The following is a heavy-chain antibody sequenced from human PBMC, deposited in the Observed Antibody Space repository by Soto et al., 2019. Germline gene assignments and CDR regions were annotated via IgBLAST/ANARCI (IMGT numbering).Heavy chain of an antibody. Sequence: GGSLRLSCAASGFTFSDYYMSWIRQAPGKGLEWVSYISSSGSTIYYADSVKGRFNISRDNAKNSLYLQMNSLRAEDTAVYYCARVGYCSGGSCHNFDYWGQGTLVTVSS. V-gene: IGHV3-11*04. D-gene: IGHD2-15*01. CDR3: ARVGYCSGGSCHNFDY. J-gene: IGHJ4*02. CDR1: GFTFSDYY. CDR2: ISSSGSTI.